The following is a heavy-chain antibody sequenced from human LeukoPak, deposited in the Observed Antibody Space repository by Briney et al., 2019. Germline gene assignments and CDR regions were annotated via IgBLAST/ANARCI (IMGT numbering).Heavy chain of an antibody. V-gene: IGHV4-4*07. CDR1: GGSISRYY. Sequence: SETLSLTCTDSGGSISRYYWSWIRQPAGKGLEWIGRIYTSGSTNYNPSLKSRVTMSVDTSKNQFSLTLSSVAAADRAVYYCARAQASGYYYYYYMDVWGKGNTVTVSS. CDR3: ARAQASGYYYYYYMDV. J-gene: IGHJ6*03. CDR2: IYTSGST. D-gene: IGHD1-26*01.